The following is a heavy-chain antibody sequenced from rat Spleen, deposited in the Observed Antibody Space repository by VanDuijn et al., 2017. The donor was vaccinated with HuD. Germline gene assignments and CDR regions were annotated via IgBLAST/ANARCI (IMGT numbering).Heavy chain of an antibody. CDR2: ISTGGGNT. CDR3: ATSEQLYLRGWFAY. D-gene: IGHD1-2*01. V-gene: IGHV5-25*01. CDR1: GFTFNNYW. Sequence: EVQLVESGGGLVQPGRSLKLSCVASGFTFNNYWMTWIRQTPTKGLEWVASISTGGGNTYYRDSVKGRFTISRDNAKSSLYLQMDSLRSEDTATYYCATSEQLYLRGWFAYWGQGTLVTVSS. J-gene: IGHJ3*01.